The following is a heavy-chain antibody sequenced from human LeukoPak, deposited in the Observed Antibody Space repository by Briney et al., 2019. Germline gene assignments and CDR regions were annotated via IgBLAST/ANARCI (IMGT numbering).Heavy chain of an antibody. J-gene: IGHJ4*02. CDR3: ARDRQGYCSGGSCPPTNDY. CDR2: INTNTGNP. D-gene: IGHD2-15*01. CDR1: GYTFTSYA. Sequence: ASVKVSCKASGYTFTSYAMNWVRQAPGQGLEWMGWINTNTGNPTYAQGFTGRFVFSLDTSVSTAYLQISSLKAEDTAVYYCARDRQGYCSGGSCPPTNDYWGQGTLVTVSS. V-gene: IGHV7-4-1*02.